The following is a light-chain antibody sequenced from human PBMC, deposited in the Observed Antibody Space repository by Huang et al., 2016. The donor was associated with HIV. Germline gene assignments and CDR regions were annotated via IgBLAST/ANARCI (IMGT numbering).Light chain of an antibody. CDR2: ETF. Sequence: ERVLTQSPGTLSVSPGERATLSCRTSQGLGNSLAWYQLKPGQAPRLLIYETFIRASDIPARFSGGGSEIDFTLTISGLQSEDSAVYYCQQYHEWPRTFGQGTKVEIK. J-gene: IGKJ2*01. CDR1: QGLGNS. CDR3: QQYHEWPRT. V-gene: IGKV3-15*01.